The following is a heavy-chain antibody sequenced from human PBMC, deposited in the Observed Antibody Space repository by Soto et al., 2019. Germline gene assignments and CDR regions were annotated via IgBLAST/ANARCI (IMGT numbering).Heavy chain of an antibody. CDR3: ATMAGTYPY. Sequence: GGSLRLSCAASGFTFSSYGMHWVRQAPGKGLVWVSRIYPDGSDTNYADSVKGRFTISRDNAKNIMYLQMSSLRAEDTALYYCATMAGTYPYWGQGTLVTVSS. CDR2: IYPDGSDT. CDR1: GFTFSSYG. V-gene: IGHV3-74*01. J-gene: IGHJ4*02. D-gene: IGHD1-26*01.